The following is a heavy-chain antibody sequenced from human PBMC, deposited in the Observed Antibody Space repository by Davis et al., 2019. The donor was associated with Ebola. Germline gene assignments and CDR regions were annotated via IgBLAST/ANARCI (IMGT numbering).Heavy chain of an antibody. CDR1: GFTFSSYA. V-gene: IGHV3-23*01. CDR2: ISGSGGST. Sequence: PGGSLRLSCAASGFTFSSYAMSWVRQAPGKGLEWVSAISGSGGSTYYADSVKGRFTISRDNSKNTLYLQMNSLRAEDTAVYYCAKDGGGILTGSPDYWGQGTLVTVSS. D-gene: IGHD3-9*01. CDR3: AKDGGGILTGSPDY. J-gene: IGHJ4*02.